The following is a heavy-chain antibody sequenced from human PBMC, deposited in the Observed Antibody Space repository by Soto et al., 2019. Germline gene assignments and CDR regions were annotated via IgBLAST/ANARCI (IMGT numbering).Heavy chain of an antibody. J-gene: IGHJ6*02. V-gene: IGHV3-33*01. Sequence: QVQLVESGGGVVQPGGSLRLSCAASGFTFNNYGMHWVRQAPGKGREGVAVIWKDGSGYSYAPSVKGRFTISRDNSKSTLYLQMSSLRAEDTAVYFCARRQISPPTRGAAAARGGMDVWGQGTTVTVSS. CDR3: ARRQISPPTRGAAAARGGMDV. D-gene: IGHD6-13*01. CDR2: IWKDGSGY. CDR1: GFTFNNYG.